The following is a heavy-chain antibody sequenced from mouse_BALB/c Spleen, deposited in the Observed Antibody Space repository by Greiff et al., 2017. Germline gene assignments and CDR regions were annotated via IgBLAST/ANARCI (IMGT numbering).Heavy chain of an antibody. CDR1: GFTFSSYA. CDR3: ARGPYDYDRGYAMDY. Sequence: EVKLVESGGGLVKPGGSLKLSCAASGFTFSSYAMSWVRQSPEKRLEWVAEISSGGSYTYYPDTVTGRFTISRDNAKNTLYLEMSSLRSEDTAMYYCARGPYDYDRGYAMDYWGQGTSVTVSS. CDR2: ISSGGSYT. V-gene: IGHV5-9-4*01. J-gene: IGHJ4*01. D-gene: IGHD2-4*01.